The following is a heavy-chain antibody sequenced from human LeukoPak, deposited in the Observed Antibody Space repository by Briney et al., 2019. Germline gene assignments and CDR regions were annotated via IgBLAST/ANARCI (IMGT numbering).Heavy chain of an antibody. D-gene: IGHD6-19*01. J-gene: IGHJ4*02. CDR2: IKQEGSEK. V-gene: IGHV3-7*03. CDR1: GFSFISYW. Sequence: GGALRLSCAASGFSFISYWMRWGRQAPGKGVEWVDNIKQEGSEKYYVYSVKGRFTTSSTTDKNSLYLKMNSPSAEDTAVYYCARVRAVAGYFDYWGQGTLVTASS. CDR3: ARVRAVAGYFDY.